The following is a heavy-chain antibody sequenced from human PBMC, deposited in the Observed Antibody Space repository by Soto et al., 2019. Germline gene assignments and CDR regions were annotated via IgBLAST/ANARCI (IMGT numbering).Heavy chain of an antibody. CDR2: INPNSGGT. CDR3: ARAPFLGYCSSTSCSTARNWFDP. CDR1: GYPFTGYY. V-gene: IGHV1-2*02. D-gene: IGHD2-2*01. J-gene: IGHJ5*02. Sequence: GASVKVSCKASGYPFTGYYMHWVRQAPGQGLEWMVWINPNSGGTNYAQKFQGRVTMTRDTSISTAYTELSRLRSEDTSVYYCARAPFLGYCSSTSCSTARNWFDPWGQGTLVTVSS.